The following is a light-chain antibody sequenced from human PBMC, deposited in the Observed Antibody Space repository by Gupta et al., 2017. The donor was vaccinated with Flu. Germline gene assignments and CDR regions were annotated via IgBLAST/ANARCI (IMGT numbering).Light chain of an antibody. CDR1: QSLVYSDGHTY. J-gene: IGKJ3*01. Sequence: DVVMTQSPLSLPVTLGQPASISCRSSQSLVYSDGHTYLNWFQQRPGQSPRRLIYKVSNRDSGVPDRFSGSGSGTDFTLKISRVEAEDFGVYYCMQGTHWPRTFGPGTKVDIK. CDR3: MQGTHWPRT. CDR2: KVS. V-gene: IGKV2-30*01.